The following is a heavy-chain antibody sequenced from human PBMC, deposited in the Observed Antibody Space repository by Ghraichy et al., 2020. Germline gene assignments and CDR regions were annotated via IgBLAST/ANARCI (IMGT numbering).Heavy chain of an antibody. D-gene: IGHD6-13*01. CDR1: GFTYSTYD. V-gene: IGHV3-69-1*01. CDR3: ASPYHAGCSSWSIY. CDR2: ITGRGDT. Sequence: GGSLRLSCAASGFTYSTYDMNWVRQAPGEGLEWVSSITGRGDTYYADSFKGRLIISRNNAKNSVYLQMNSLRAEDTAVYYCASPYHAGCSSWSIYWGQGTLVTVSS. J-gene: IGHJ4*02.